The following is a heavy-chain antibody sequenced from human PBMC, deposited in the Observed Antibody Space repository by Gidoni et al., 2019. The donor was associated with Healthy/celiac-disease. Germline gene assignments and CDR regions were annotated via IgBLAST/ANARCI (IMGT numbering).Heavy chain of an antibody. V-gene: IGHV4-59*01. D-gene: IGHD2-2*01. Sequence: QVQLQESGPGLVKPSETLSLTCTVSGGSISSYYWSWIRQPPGKGLEWIGYIYYSGSTNYNPSLKSRVTISVDTSKNQFSLKLSSVTAADTAVYYCARFNCSSTSCPVHYYYGMDVWGQGTTVTVSS. J-gene: IGHJ6*02. CDR1: GGSISSYY. CDR2: IYYSGST. CDR3: ARFNCSSTSCPVHYYYGMDV.